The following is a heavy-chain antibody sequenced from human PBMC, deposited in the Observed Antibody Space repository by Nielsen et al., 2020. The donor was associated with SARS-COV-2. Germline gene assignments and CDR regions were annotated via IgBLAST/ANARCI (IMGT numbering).Heavy chain of an antibody. Sequence: KVSCKGSGYSFTSYWIGWVRQMPGKGLEWMGIIYPGDSDTRYSPSFQGQVTISADKSISTAYLQWSSLKASDTAMYYCARPRYFDRYKNAFDIWGQGTMVTVSS. V-gene: IGHV5-51*01. CDR2: IYPGDSDT. CDR3: ARPRYFDRYKNAFDI. CDR1: GYSFTSYW. D-gene: IGHD3-9*01. J-gene: IGHJ3*02.